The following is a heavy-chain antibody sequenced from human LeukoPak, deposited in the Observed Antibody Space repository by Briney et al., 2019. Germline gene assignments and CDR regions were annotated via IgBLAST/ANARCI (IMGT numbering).Heavy chain of an antibody. D-gene: IGHD6-19*01. V-gene: IGHV3-74*01. CDR2: INGDGTIT. CDR1: GFTLSSYW. CDR3: ARGYGSSGNEKIFDY. J-gene: IGHJ4*02. Sequence: VGSLRLSCAASGFTLSSYWMHWVRQAPGKGLVWVSRINGDGTITSYADSVKGRFTITRDNAKNTLYLQMNSLRVEDTALYDCARGYGSSGNEKIFDYWGQGTLVTVSS.